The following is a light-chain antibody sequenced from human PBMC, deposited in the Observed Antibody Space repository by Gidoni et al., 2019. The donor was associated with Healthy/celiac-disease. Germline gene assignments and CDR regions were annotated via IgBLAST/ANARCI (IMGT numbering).Light chain of an antibody. Sequence: DIVMTQPPLSLPVTPGEPASISCRSSQSLLHSNGYNYLDWYLQKPGQSPQLLIYLGSNRASGVPDRFSGSGSGTDFTLKSSRVEAEDVGVYYCMQALQTPCSFGQGTKLEIK. CDR2: LGS. V-gene: IGKV2-28*01. CDR3: MQALQTPCS. CDR1: QSLLHSNGYNY. J-gene: IGKJ2*04.